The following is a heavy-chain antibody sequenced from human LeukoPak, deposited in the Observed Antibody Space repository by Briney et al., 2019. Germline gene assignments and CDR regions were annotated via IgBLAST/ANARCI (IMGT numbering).Heavy chain of an antibody. D-gene: IGHD6-19*01. CDR3: ARDLMYSSGAFDY. J-gene: IGHJ4*02. V-gene: IGHV3-23*01. CDR2: ISGSGGGT. CDR1: AFTFSSYA. Sequence: GGSLRLSCAASAFTFSSYAMNWVRQAPGKGLEWVSTISGSGGGTYYADSVKGRFTISRDNPKNTLYLQMNSLRAEDTAVYYCARDLMYSSGAFDYWGQGTLVTVSS.